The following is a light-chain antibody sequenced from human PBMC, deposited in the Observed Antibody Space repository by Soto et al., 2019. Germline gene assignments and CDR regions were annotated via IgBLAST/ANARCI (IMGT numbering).Light chain of an antibody. CDR2: DAS. J-gene: IGKJ5*01. CDR1: QSVSSY. Sequence: LSPGEIATLSCRASQSVSSYLAWYQQKPGQAPRLLIYDASNRATGIPARFSGSGSGTDFTLTISSLEPEDFAVYYCQQRSNWPPITFGQGTRLEI. CDR3: QQRSNWPPIT. V-gene: IGKV3-11*01.